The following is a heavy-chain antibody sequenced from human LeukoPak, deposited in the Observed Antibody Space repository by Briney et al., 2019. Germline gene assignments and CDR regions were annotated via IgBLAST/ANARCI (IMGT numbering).Heavy chain of an antibody. CDR2: ISSSSSYI. D-gene: IGHD3-10*01. CDR3: TRDHPAARGDY. CDR1: GFTFSSYS. J-gene: IGHJ4*02. V-gene: IGHV3-21*01. Sequence: GGSLRLSCAASGFTFSSYSMNWVRQAPGKGLEWVSSISSSSSYIYYADSVKGRFTISRDNAKNTLYLQMNSLRAEDTAVYYCTRDHPAARGDYWGQGTLVTVSS.